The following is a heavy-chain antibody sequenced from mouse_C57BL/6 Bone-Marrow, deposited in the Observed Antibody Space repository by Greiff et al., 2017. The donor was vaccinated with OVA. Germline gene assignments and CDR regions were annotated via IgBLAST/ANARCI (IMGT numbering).Heavy chain of an antibody. CDR2: SRNKANDYTT. J-gene: IGHJ3*01. CDR1: GFTFSDFY. Sequence: EVKLQESGGGLVQSGRSLRLSCAPSGFTFSDFYMEWVRQAPGKGLEWIAASRNKANDYTTEYSASVKGRFIVSRDTSQSILYLQMNALRAEDTAIYYCARDAPYDYPFAYWGQGTLVTVSA. V-gene: IGHV7-1*01. CDR3: ARDAPYDYPFAY. D-gene: IGHD2-4*01.